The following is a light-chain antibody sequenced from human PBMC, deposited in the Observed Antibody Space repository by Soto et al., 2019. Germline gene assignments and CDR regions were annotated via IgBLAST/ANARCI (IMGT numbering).Light chain of an antibody. Sequence: EVVLTQSPATLSLSPGERATLSCRASQSVRNYLAWYQQKPGQAPRLLIYGTSSRATGIPDRFSGSGSGTDFTLTISRLEPEDFAVFYCQQYGRSITFGQGTRLEIK. CDR2: GTS. CDR3: QQYGRSIT. CDR1: QSVRNY. V-gene: IGKV3-20*01. J-gene: IGKJ5*01.